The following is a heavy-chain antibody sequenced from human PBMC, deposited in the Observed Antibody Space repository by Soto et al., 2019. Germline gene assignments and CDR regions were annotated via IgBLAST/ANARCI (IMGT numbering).Heavy chain of an antibody. Sequence: PGGSLRLSCSASGFTFSSYAMHWVRQAPGKGLEYVSAISSNGGSTYYADSVKGRFTISRDNSKNTLYLQMSSLRAEDTAVYYCVKGVEYSSSSFPIFDYCGQGTLVTVSS. D-gene: IGHD6-6*01. J-gene: IGHJ4*02. CDR3: VKGVEYSSSSFPIFDY. V-gene: IGHV3-64D*06. CDR2: ISSNGGST. CDR1: GFTFSSYA.